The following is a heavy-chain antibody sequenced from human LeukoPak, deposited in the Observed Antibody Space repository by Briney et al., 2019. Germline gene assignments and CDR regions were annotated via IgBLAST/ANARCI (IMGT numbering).Heavy chain of an antibody. CDR2: ISYDGSNK. Sequence: AGGSLRLSCAASGFTFSSYAMHWVRQAPGKGLEWVAVISYDGSNKYYADSVKGRFTISRDNSKNTLYLQMNSLRAEDTAVYYCARGDMVRGVMRPFDYWGQGTLVTVSS. CDR1: GFTFSSYA. J-gene: IGHJ4*02. D-gene: IGHD3-10*01. V-gene: IGHV3-30-3*01. CDR3: ARGDMVRGVMRPFDY.